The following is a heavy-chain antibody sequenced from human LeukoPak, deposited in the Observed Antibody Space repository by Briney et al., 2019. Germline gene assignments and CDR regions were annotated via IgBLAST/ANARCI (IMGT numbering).Heavy chain of an antibody. V-gene: IGHV1-69*13. CDR1: GGTFSSYA. Sequence: ASVTVSCKASGGTFSSYAISWVRQAPGQGLEWMGGIIPIFGTAIYAQKFQGRVTITADESTSTAYMELSSLRSEDTAVYYCAREVYYYDSSGYSMYYYGMDVWGQGTTVTVSS. J-gene: IGHJ6*02. CDR3: AREVYYYDSSGYSMYYYGMDV. D-gene: IGHD3-22*01. CDR2: IIPIFGTA.